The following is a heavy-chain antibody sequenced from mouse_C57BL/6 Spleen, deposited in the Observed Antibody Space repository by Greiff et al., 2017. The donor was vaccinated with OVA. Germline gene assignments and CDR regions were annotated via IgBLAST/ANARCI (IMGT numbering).Heavy chain of an antibody. CDR3: AHHYYGSSLFAY. V-gene: IGHV1-81*01. Sequence: QVQLQQSGAELARPGASVKLSCKASGYTFPSYGISWVKQRTGQGLEWIGEIYPRSGNTYYNEKFKGKATLTADKSSSTAYMELRSLTSEDSAVYFCAHHYYGSSLFAYWGQGTLVTVSA. CDR2: IYPRSGNT. CDR1: GYTFPSYG. J-gene: IGHJ3*01. D-gene: IGHD1-1*01.